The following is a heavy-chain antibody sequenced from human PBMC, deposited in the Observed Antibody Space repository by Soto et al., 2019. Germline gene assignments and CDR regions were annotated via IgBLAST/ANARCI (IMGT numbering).Heavy chain of an antibody. D-gene: IGHD6-6*01. CDR2: INPNSGGT. CDR1: GYTFTGYY. Sequence: ASVKVSCKASGYTFTGYYMHWVRQAPGQGLEWMGWINPNSGGTNYAQKFQGRVTMTRDTSISTAYMELSRLRSDDTAVYYCARVRAARPYYYGMDVWGQGTTVTVSS. CDR3: ARVRAARPYYYGMDV. V-gene: IGHV1-2*02. J-gene: IGHJ6*02.